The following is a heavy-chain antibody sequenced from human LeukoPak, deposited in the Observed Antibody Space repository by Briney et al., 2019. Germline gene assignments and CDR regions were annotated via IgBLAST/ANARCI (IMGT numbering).Heavy chain of an antibody. V-gene: IGHV3-48*02. D-gene: IGHD4-17*01. Sequence: GGSLRLSCAASGFTFTSYSMNWVRQAPGQGLEWLSYISSSGTTIYYADSVKGRFTISRDNAKNSLYLQMNSLRDEDTAVYYCAKDPYGDHDGYLYFDYWGQGTLVTVSS. CDR1: GFTFTSYS. J-gene: IGHJ4*02. CDR2: ISSSGTTI. CDR3: AKDPYGDHDGYLYFDY.